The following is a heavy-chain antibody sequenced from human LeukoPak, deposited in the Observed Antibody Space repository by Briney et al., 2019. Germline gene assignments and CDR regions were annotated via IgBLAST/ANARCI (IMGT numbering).Heavy chain of an antibody. D-gene: IGHD3-10*01. Sequence: SETLSLTCAVYGGSFSGYYRSWIRQPPGKGLEWIGYIYYSGSTNYNPSLKSRVTISVDTSKNQFSLKLSSVTAADTAVYYCASGGPGSGPLDYWGQGTLITVSS. CDR1: GGSFSGYY. CDR3: ASGGPGSGPLDY. V-gene: IGHV4-59*01. J-gene: IGHJ4*02. CDR2: IYYSGST.